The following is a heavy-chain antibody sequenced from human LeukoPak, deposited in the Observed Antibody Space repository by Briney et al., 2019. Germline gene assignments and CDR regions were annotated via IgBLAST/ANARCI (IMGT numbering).Heavy chain of an antibody. CDR2: MNPNSGNT. Sequence: GASVKVSCKASGYTFTSYDINWVRQATGQGLEWMGWMNPNSGNTGYAQKFQGRVTMTRNTSMSTAYMELSSLRSEDTAVYYCARALYSYFQYSGGWYWYYWGQGTLVTVSS. CDR3: ARALYSYFQYSGGWYWYY. CDR1: GYTFTSYD. D-gene: IGHD6-19*01. J-gene: IGHJ4*02. V-gene: IGHV1-8*01.